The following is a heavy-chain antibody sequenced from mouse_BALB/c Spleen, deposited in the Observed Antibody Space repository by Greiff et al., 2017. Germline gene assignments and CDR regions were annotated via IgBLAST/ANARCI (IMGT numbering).Heavy chain of an antibody. V-gene: IGHV5-17*02. Sequence: EVKLVESGGGLVQPGGSRKLSCAASGFTFSSFGMHWVRQAPEKGLEWVAYISSGSSTIYYADTVKGRFTISRDNPKNTLFLQMTSLRSEDTAMYYCARGEGLRRGFDYWGQGTTLTVSS. CDR2: ISSGSSTI. J-gene: IGHJ2*01. CDR3: ARGEGLRRGFDY. D-gene: IGHD2-4*01. CDR1: GFTFSSFG.